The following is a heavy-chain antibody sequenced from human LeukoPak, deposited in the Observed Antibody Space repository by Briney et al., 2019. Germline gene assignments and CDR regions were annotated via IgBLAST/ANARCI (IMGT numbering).Heavy chain of an antibody. CDR1: GFTFSSYG. D-gene: IGHD3-10*01. V-gene: IGHV3-30*02. Sequence: GGSLRLSCAASGFTFSSYGLHWVRQAPGKGLEWVAFIRYDGSKKYYGDSVKGRFTISRDNSKNTLNLQMNSLRAEDTALYYCAKGPLWFGELYGAFDTWGQGTMVTVSS. CDR3: AKGPLWFGELYGAFDT. J-gene: IGHJ3*02. CDR2: IRYDGSKK.